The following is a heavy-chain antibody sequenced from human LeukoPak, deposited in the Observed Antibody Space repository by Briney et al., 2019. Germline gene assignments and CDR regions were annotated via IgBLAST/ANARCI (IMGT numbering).Heavy chain of an antibody. Sequence: PGRSLRLSCAASGFTFDVYAMHWVRQAPGKGLEWVSGISWNSGSIGSADSVKGRFTISRDNAKNSLYLQMNSLRAEDTALYYCAKVPQRYSSGWYGSGVDYWGQGTLVTVSS. CDR1: GFTFDVYA. D-gene: IGHD6-19*01. CDR3: AKVPQRYSSGWYGSGVDY. CDR2: ISWNSGSI. J-gene: IGHJ4*02. V-gene: IGHV3-9*01.